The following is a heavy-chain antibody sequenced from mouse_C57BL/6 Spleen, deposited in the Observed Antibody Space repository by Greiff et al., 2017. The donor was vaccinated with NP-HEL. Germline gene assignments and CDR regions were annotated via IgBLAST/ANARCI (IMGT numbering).Heavy chain of an antibody. CDR1: GYTFTSYW. CDR2: IHPNSGST. J-gene: IGHJ3*01. CDR3: ARETIYDGYYWFAY. D-gene: IGHD2-3*01. V-gene: IGHV1-64*01. Sequence: VQLQQPGAELVKPGASVKLSCKASGYTFTSYWMHWVKQRPGQGLEWIGMIHPNSGSTNYNEKFKSKATLTVDKSSSTAYMQLSSLTSEDSAVYYCARETIYDGYYWFAYWGQGTLVTVSA.